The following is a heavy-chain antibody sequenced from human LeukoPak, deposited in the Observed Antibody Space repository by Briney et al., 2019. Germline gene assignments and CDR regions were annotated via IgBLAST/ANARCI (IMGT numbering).Heavy chain of an antibody. CDR1: GFNFEDYG. D-gene: IGHD2-21*02. CDR3: TRGGPAYCGADCYDFDY. V-gene: IGHV3-20*04. CDR2: INWSGGRT. J-gene: IGHJ4*02. Sequence: GGSLRLSCAVSGFNFEDYGMSWVRQAPGKGLEWVSSINWSGGRTGYADSVKGRFTISRDNAKNSLYLQMTSLRAEDTAFYYCTRGGPAYCGADCYDFDYWGQGTLVTVSS.